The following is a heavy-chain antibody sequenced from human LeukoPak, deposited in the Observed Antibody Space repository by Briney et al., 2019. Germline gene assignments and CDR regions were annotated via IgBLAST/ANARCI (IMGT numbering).Heavy chain of an antibody. V-gene: IGHV4-59*01. CDR2: IYYSGTT. CDR3: ARDSRGAGPDFDY. CDR1: GGSISSYY. J-gene: IGHJ4*02. Sequence: HPSETLSLTCTVSGGSISSYYWAWIRQPPGKGLEWIGYIYYSGTTNYNPSLESRVTISVDTSRNQFSLKLSSVTAADTAMYYCARDSRGAGPDFDYWGQGTLVTVSS. D-gene: IGHD6-19*01.